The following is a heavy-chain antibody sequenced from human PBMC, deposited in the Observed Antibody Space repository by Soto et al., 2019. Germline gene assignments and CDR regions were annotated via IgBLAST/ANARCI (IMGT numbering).Heavy chain of an antibody. CDR1: GYAFTSYA. CDR2: INAGNGNT. CDR3: ARDRDSVGNRESRFEY. J-gene: IGHJ4*02. V-gene: IGHV1-3*01. Sequence: ASVKVSCKASGYAFTSYAMHWVRQARGQRLEWMGWINAGNGNTKYSQKFQGRVTITRDTSASTAYMELSSLRSEDTAVYYCARDRDSVGNRESRFEYWGQGTLVTVSS. D-gene: IGHD2-15*01.